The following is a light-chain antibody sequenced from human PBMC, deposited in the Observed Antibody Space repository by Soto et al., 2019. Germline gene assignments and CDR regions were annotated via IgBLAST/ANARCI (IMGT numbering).Light chain of an antibody. Sequence: EIVMTQSPATLSVSPGERATLSCRASQSVSSNLAWYQQKPGQAPRLLIYGASTRATGIPARFSGSGSETEFTLTISSLQSEGFAVYYCQQYNYWPWTFGQGTKVEIK. CDR2: GAS. CDR1: QSVSSN. J-gene: IGKJ1*01. V-gene: IGKV3-15*01. CDR3: QQYNYWPWT.